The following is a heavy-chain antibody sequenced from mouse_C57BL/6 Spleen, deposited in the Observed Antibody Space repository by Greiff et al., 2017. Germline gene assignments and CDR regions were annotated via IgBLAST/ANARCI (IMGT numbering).Heavy chain of an antibody. V-gene: IGHV5-16*01. D-gene: IGHD2-3*01. CDR1: GFTFSDYY. Sequence: EVKLMESEGGLVQPGSSMKLSCTASGFTFSDYYMAWVRQVPEKGLEWVANINYDGSSTYYLDSLKSRFIISRDNAKNILYLQMSSLKSEDTATYYCARVGGWLLFFDYWGQGTTLTVSS. CDR3: ARVGGWLLFFDY. CDR2: INYDGSST. J-gene: IGHJ2*01.